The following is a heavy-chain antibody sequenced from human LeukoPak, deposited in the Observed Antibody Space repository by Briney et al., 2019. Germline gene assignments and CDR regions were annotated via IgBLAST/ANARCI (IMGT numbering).Heavy chain of an antibody. CDR1: GGSVSNSNYY. Sequence: PSETLSLTCTVSGGSVSNSNYYWGWIRQPPKKGLEWIGSIYYSGRTYYNPSLKSRVTMSVDTSKNQFSLKLTSVTAADTAVYYCARRITGTTSDSFDYWGQGTLVTVSS. V-gene: IGHV4-39*01. D-gene: IGHD1-20*01. J-gene: IGHJ4*02. CDR2: IYYSGRT. CDR3: ARRITGTTSDSFDY.